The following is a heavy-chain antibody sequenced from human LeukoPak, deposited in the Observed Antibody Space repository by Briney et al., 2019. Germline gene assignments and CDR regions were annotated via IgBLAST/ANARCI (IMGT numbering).Heavy chain of an antibody. V-gene: IGHV4-34*01. CDR1: GFTFSNAW. CDR2: INHSGST. Sequence: PGGSLRLSCAASGFTFSNAWMNWVRQPPGKGLEWIGEINHSGSTNYNPSLKSRVTISVDTSKNQFSLKLSSVTAADTAVYYCASGYDSSGYYHDYWGQGTLVTVSS. D-gene: IGHD3-22*01. J-gene: IGHJ4*02. CDR3: ASGYDSSGYYHDY.